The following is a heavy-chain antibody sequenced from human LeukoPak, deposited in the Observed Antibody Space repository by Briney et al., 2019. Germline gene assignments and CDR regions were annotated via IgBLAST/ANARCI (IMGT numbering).Heavy chain of an antibody. CDR1: GFTVSGLY. Sequence: RVSCAATGFTVSGLYMSWIRQAQGKGLEGVSYISSSGSTIYSADSVKGRFTISRDTAKNSLYLQMNSLRAEDTAVYYCARSGLYGSGSYYFDYWGQGTLVTVSS. J-gene: IGHJ4*02. CDR2: ISSSGSTI. D-gene: IGHD3-10*01. V-gene: IGHV3-11*01. CDR3: ARSGLYGSGSYYFDY.